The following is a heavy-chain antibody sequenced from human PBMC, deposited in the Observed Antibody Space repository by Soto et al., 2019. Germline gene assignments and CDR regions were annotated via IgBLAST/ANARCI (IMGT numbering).Heavy chain of an antibody. D-gene: IGHD3-3*01. Sequence: GGSLRLSCAASGFTFSSYAMHWVRQAPGKGLEWVAVISYDGSNKYYADSVKGRFTISRDNSKNTLYLQMNSLRAEDTAVYYCARDRHYDFWSGSYYGMDVWGQGTTVTVSS. V-gene: IGHV3-30-3*01. CDR2: ISYDGSNK. CDR1: GFTFSSYA. CDR3: ARDRHYDFWSGSYYGMDV. J-gene: IGHJ6*02.